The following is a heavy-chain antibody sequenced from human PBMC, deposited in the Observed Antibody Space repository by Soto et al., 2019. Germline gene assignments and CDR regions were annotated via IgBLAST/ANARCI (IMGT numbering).Heavy chain of an antibody. CDR3: AKDLAYDYGDSDAFDI. J-gene: IGHJ3*02. CDR1: GFTFSSYG. Sequence: QVQLVESGGGVVQPGRSLRLSCAASGFTFSSYGMHWVRQAPGKGLEWVAVISYDGSNKYYADSVKGRFTVSRDNSKNTLYLQMNSLRAEDTAVYYCAKDLAYDYGDSDAFDIWGQGTMVTVSS. D-gene: IGHD4-17*01. V-gene: IGHV3-30*18. CDR2: ISYDGSNK.